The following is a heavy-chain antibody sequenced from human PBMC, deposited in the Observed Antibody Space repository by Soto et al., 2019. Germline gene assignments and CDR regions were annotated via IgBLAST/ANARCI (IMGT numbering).Heavy chain of an antibody. J-gene: IGHJ5*02. CDR3: ARDEEESEAWFDP. CDR2: IYYSGST. V-gene: IGHV4-59*01. CDR1: GGSISSYY. Sequence: QVQLQESGPGLVKPSETLSLTCTVSGGSISSYYWSWIRQPPGKGLEWIGYIYYSGSTNYNTSLKSRVTISVDTSKNQFSLKLSSVTAADTAVYYCARDEEESEAWFDPWGQGTLVTVSS. D-gene: IGHD3-10*01.